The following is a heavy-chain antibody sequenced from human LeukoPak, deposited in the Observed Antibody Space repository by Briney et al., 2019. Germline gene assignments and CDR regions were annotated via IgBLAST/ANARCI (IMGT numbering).Heavy chain of an antibody. Sequence: GGSLRLSCAASGLTFSDYCMSWIRQAPGKGLEWVSYISSSGSTIYYADSVKGRFTISRDNAKNSLYLQMNSLRAEDTAVYYCARDSLGNYFDYWGQGTLVTVSS. V-gene: IGHV3-11*01. CDR2: ISSSGSTI. J-gene: IGHJ4*02. CDR1: GLTFSDYC. D-gene: IGHD7-27*01. CDR3: ARDSLGNYFDY.